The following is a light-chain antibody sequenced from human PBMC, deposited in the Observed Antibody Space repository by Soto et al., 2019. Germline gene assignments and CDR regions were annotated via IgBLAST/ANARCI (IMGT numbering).Light chain of an antibody. CDR3: LQDYSYPRT. CDR2: ATS. V-gene: IGKV1-6*01. Sequence: AIQMTQSPSSLSASVGDRVTITCRASQGIRNDLGCYQQRPGKAPKLLIYATSNLQTGVPSRISGSGSGTDFALTISSLQPEDFATYYCLQDYSYPRTFGQRTKVEIK. CDR1: QGIRND. J-gene: IGKJ1*01.